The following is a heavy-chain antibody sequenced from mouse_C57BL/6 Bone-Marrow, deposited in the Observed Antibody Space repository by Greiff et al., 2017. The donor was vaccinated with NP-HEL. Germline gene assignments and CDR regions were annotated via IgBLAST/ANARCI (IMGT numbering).Heavy chain of an antibody. CDR1: GYTFTNYW. CDR2: IYPGGGYT. D-gene: IGHD2-3*01. CDR3: ARLGDGYYGFDY. J-gene: IGHJ2*01. V-gene: IGHV1-63*01. Sequence: QVQLQQSGAELVRPGTSVKMSCKASGYTFTNYWIGWAKQRPGHGLEWIGDIYPGGGYTNYNEKFKGKATLTADESSSTAYMQFSSLTSEDSAIYYCARLGDGYYGFDYWGQGTTLTVSS.